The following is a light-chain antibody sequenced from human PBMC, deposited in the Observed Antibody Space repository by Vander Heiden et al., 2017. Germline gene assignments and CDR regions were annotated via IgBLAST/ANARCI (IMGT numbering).Light chain of an antibody. CDR3: AAWDDSLSALNYV. J-gene: IGLJ1*01. CDR1: SSNIGSHT. Sequence: QSVLTPPPSASGTPGQRVTVSCSGSSSNIGSHTVNWYQQLPGTAPKLLIYSNNQRPSGVPDRFSGSKSGTSASLAISGLQSEDEADYFCAAWDDSLSALNYVFGTGTTVTVL. CDR2: SNN. V-gene: IGLV1-44*01.